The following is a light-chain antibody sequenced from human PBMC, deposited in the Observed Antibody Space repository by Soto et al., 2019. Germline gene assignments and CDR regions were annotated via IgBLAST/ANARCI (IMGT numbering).Light chain of an antibody. CDR3: HQSYISPPT. Sequence: DIQMTQSPSSLSASVGDRVTITCRASQSISNYLNWYQQKPGRAPKVLIFSASSLQSGVPSRFSGSGSGTAFTLTISSLQPEDFATYYCHQSYISPPTFGQGTKV. CDR1: QSISNY. J-gene: IGKJ1*01. CDR2: SAS. V-gene: IGKV1-39*01.